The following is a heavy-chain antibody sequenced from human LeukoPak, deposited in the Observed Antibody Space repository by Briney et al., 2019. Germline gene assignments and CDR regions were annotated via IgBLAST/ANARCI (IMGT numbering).Heavy chain of an antibody. J-gene: IGHJ6*03. CDR1: GFTFSSYS. V-gene: IGHV3-21*01. CDR2: IGSSSSYI. D-gene: IGHD2-2*01. Sequence: GGSLRLSCAASGFTFSSYSMNWVRQAPGKGLEWVSSIGSSSSYIYYADSVKGRFTISRDNAKNSLYLQMNSLRAEDTAVYYCARDKACSSTSCATGSALHYYYYYMDVWGKGTTVTVSS. CDR3: ARDKACSSTSCATGSALHYYYYYMDV.